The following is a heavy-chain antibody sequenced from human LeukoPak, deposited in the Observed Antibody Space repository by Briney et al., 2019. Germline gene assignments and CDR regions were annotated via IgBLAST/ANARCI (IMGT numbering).Heavy chain of an antibody. D-gene: IGHD2-2*01. V-gene: IGHV3-23*01. Sequence: GGSLRLSCAASGFTFRSYAMSWVRQAPGKGLEGVSAISGSGGSTYYADSVKGRFTISRDNSKNTLYLQMNSLRAEDTAVYYCAKNPIVVVPAALSRWGQGTLVTVSS. J-gene: IGHJ4*02. CDR2: ISGSGGST. CDR3: AKNPIVVVPAALSR. CDR1: GFTFRSYA.